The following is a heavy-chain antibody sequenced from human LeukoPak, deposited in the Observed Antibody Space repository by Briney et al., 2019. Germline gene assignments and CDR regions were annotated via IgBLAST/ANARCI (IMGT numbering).Heavy chain of an antibody. CDR3: ARGAPGDSSGYLGYLGMDV. J-gene: IGHJ6*02. V-gene: IGHV1-69*04. CDR1: GGTFSSYA. D-gene: IGHD3-22*01. CDR2: IIPILGIA. Sequence: GSSVKVSCKASGGTFSSYAISWVRQAPGQGLEWMGRIIPILGIANYAQKFQGRVTITADKSTSTAYMELSSLRSEDTAVYYCARGAPGDSSGYLGYLGMDVWGQGTTVTVSS.